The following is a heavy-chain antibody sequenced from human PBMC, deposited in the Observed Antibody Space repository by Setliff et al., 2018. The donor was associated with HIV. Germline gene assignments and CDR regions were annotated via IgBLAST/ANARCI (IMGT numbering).Heavy chain of an antibody. CDR2: IYHSGNT. Sequence: SETLSLTCNVSGYFISTGYYWGWIRQPPGKGLEWIGSIYHSGNTYYNPSLRSRVTFSVDTSKNQFSLNLNSVTAADTAVYYCARDPEGGYFDYWGQGTLVTVSS. V-gene: IGHV4-38-2*02. CDR1: GYFISTGYY. J-gene: IGHJ4*02. CDR3: ARDPEGGYFDY. D-gene: IGHD3-16*01.